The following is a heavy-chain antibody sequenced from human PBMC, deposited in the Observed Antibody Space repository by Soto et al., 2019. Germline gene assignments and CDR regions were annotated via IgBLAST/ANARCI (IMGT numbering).Heavy chain of an antibody. D-gene: IGHD5-18*01. CDR2: VYYSGST. V-gene: IGHV4-39*01. CDR3: ARSSASWLSHGYHWFDP. J-gene: IGHJ5*02. Sequence: SETLSLTCTVSGGSISSSSYYWGWVRQPPGKGLEWIGSVYYSGSTYYSPSLKSRVTISVDTSKNEFSLRLSSVTAADTAMYFCARSSASWLSHGYHWFDPWGQGTLVTVSS. CDR1: GGSISSSSYY.